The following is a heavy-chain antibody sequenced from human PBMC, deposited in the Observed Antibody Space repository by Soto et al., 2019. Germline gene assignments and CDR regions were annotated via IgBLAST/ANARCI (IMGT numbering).Heavy chain of an antibody. V-gene: IGHV1-18*01. J-gene: IGHJ3*01. CDR2: ISAHTGSA. CDR1: GYTFTSSC. CDR3: ARAFFYQGSDSRGYSFDAFDF. Sequence: QVQLVQSGAEVKKPGASVKVSCKASGYTFTSSCMSWVRQAPGQGLEWMGWISAHTGSAEYAQRFQGRVTMTTDRSTSTAYMELSSLRSDDTAVYYCARAFFYQGSDSRGYSFDAFDFWGPGTLVTVSS. D-gene: IGHD3-22*01.